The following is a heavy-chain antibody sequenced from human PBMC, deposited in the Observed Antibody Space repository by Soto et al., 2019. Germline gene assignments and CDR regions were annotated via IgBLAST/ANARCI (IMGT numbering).Heavy chain of an antibody. CDR2: IYDSGST. J-gene: IGHJ5*01. CDR1: GVSITSFY. D-gene: IGHD6-19*01. Sequence: PSETLSLTCTVSGVSITSFYWNWIRQPPGKGLEWIGCIYDSGSTNFNPSLKSRVTMSVDTSGTQFSLKLRSVTAADTAVYYCAIVFSSMSWFAFWGQGTLVTVSS. V-gene: IGHV4-59*01. CDR3: AIVFSSMSWFAF.